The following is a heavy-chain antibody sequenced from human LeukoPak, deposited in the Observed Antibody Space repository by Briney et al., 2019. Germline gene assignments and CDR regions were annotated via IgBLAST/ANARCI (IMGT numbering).Heavy chain of an antibody. Sequence: GGSLRLSCAASGFTFSSYAMSWVRQAPGKGLEWASAISGSGGSTYYADSVKGRFTISRDNSKNTLYLQMNSLRAEDTAVYYCAKAFTILSWFDPWGQGTLVTVSS. CDR2: ISGSGGST. CDR1: GFTFSSYA. V-gene: IGHV3-23*01. J-gene: IGHJ5*02. CDR3: AKAFTILSWFDP. D-gene: IGHD3-3*01.